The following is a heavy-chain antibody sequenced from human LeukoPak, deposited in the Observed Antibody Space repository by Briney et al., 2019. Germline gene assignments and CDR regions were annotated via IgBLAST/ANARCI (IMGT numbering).Heavy chain of an antibody. D-gene: IGHD4-17*01. Sequence: GGSLRLSCTVSGFTVSSNSMSWVRQAPGKGLEWVSFIYSDNTHYSDSVKGRFTISRDNAKNSLYLQMNSLRAEDTAVYYCARDHGTYAEQYFDYWGQGTLVTVSS. V-gene: IGHV3-53*01. J-gene: IGHJ4*02. CDR1: GFTVSSNS. CDR2: IYSDNT. CDR3: ARDHGTYAEQYFDY.